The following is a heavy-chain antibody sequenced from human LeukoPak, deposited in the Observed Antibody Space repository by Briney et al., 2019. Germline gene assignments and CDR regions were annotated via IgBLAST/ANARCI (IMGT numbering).Heavy chain of an antibody. CDR2: TYYRSKWYN. V-gene: IGHV6-1*01. J-gene: IGHJ4*02. CDR1: GDSVSSSSAA. Sequence: SQTLSLTCAISGDSVSSSSAAWTWIRQSPSTGLEWLGRTYYRSKWYNDYEVSVKSRISINADTSKNQFSLQLNSVTPEDTAVYYCARDGTDRRSSYGYYFDSWGQGTPVSVSS. D-gene: IGHD6-19*01. CDR3: ARDGTDRRSSYGYYFDS.